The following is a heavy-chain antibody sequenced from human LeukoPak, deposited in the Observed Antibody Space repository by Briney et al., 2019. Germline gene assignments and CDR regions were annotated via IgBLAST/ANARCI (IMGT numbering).Heavy chain of an antibody. J-gene: IGHJ6*03. CDR2: IYTSGST. CDR1: GGSISSGSYY. V-gene: IGHV4-61*02. D-gene: IGHD3-10*01. Sequence: SETLSLTCTVSGGSISSGSYYWSWIRQPAGKGLEWIGRIYTSGSTNYNPSLKSRVTISVDTSKNQFSLKLSSVTAADTAVYYCARVYGSGSYYNGYYYYYMDVWGKGTTVTISS. CDR3: ARVYGSGSYYNGYYYYYMDV.